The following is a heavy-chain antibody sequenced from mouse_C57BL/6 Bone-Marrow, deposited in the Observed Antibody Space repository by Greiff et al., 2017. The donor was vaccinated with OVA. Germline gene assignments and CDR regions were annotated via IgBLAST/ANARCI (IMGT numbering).Heavy chain of an antibody. CDR1: GFTFSSYA. CDR2: ISSGGDYI. D-gene: IGHD2-5*01. J-gene: IGHJ4*01. V-gene: IGHV5-9-1*02. Sequence: VQLVESGEGLVKPGGSLKLSCAASGFTFSSYAMSWVRQTPEKRLEWVAYISSGGDYIYYADTVKGRFTISRDNARNSLYLQMSSLKSEDTAMYYCTSKGYSNYNYAMDYWGQGTSVTVSS. CDR3: TSKGYSNYNYAMDY.